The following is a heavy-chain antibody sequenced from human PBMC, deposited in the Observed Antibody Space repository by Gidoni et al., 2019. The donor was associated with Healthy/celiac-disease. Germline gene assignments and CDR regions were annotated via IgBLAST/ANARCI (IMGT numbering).Heavy chain of an antibody. J-gene: IGHJ5*01. CDR3: AGGRYFDWFDY. CDR1: GGSFSGYY. Sequence: QVQLQQWGAGLLKPSETLSLTCAVDGGSFSGYYWSWIRQPPGKGLEWIGEINHSGSTNYNPSLKSRVTISVDTSKNQFSLKLSSVTAADTAVYYCAGGRYFDWFDYWGQGTLVTVSS. D-gene: IGHD3-9*01. CDR2: INHSGST. V-gene: IGHV4-34*01.